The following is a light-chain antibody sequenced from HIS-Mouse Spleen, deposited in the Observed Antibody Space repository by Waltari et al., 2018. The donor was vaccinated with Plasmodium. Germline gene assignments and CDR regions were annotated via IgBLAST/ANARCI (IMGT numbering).Light chain of an antibody. CDR3: YSTDSSGNHRV. CDR1: ALPQKY. V-gene: IGLV3-10*01. Sequence: SYELTQPPSVSVSPGQTARITCSGDALPQKYAYWYQQKSGQAPVLVFYEDSKRPSGIPERFSGSSSGTMATLTISGAQVEDEADYYCYSTDSSGNHRVFGGGTKLTVL. CDR2: EDS. J-gene: IGLJ3*02.